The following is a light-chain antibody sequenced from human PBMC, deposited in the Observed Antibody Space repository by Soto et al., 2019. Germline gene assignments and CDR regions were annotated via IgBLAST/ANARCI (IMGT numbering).Light chain of an antibody. Sequence: PGDRATLSCRASQSVSSSSVAWYQQKPGQAPRLLIYATSYRATDIPVRFSAGGAGTDFTLTISRLEPEDFAVYYCQQYGRSPLTFGQGTKVEIK. CDR1: QSVSSSS. CDR2: ATS. CDR3: QQYGRSPLT. V-gene: IGKV3-20*01. J-gene: IGKJ1*01.